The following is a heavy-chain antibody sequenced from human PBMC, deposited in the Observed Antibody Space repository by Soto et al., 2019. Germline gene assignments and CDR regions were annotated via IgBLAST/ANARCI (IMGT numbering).Heavy chain of an antibody. CDR1: GYTFTGYY. Sequence: ASVKVSCKASGYTFTGYYMHWVRQAPGQGLEWMGMINPNSGSTNYAQKFQGWVTMTRDTSTSTAYMELSSLRSEDTAVYYCARVTDFGDYDYYFDYWGQGTLVTVSS. D-gene: IGHD4-17*01. J-gene: IGHJ4*02. V-gene: IGHV1-2*04. CDR2: INPNSGST. CDR3: ARVTDFGDYDYYFDY.